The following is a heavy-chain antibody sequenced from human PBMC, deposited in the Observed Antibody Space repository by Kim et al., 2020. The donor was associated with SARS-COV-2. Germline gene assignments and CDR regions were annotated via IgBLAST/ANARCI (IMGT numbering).Heavy chain of an antibody. D-gene: IGHD6-13*01. CDR2: ISSNGGST. Sequence: GGSLRLSCSASGFTFSSYAMHWVRQAPGKGLEYVSAISSNGGSTYYADSVKGRFTISRDNSKNTLYLQMSSLRAEDTAVYYCVKDQGGSSSWGYYYYYGMDVWGQGTTVTVSS. CDR3: VKDQGGSSSWGYYYYYGMDV. V-gene: IGHV3-64D*09. J-gene: IGHJ6*02. CDR1: GFTFSSYA.